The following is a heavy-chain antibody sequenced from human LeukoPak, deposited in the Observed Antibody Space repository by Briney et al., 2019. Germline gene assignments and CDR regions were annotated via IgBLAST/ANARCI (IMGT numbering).Heavy chain of an antibody. V-gene: IGHV4-59*12. CDR1: GGFNTHYY. D-gene: IGHD3-16*01. CDR3: ASLSVGALDY. Sequence: SETLSLTCSVSGGFNTHYYWSWIRQPPGKGLEWIGCIYHSGSTYYNPSLKSRVTISVDRSKNQFSLKLSSVTAADTAVYYCASLSVGALDYWGQGTLVTVSS. J-gene: IGHJ4*02. CDR2: IYHSGST.